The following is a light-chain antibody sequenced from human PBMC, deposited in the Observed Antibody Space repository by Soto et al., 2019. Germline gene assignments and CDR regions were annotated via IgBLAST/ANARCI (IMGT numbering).Light chain of an antibody. V-gene: IGKV3-20*01. CDR1: QSVSNNY. CDR3: QQYHNWPIT. Sequence: EFVLTQSPGTLSLSPGERATLSCRASQSVSNNYLAWYQQKPGQAPRLLIYGASSRATGIPDRFSGSGSGTDFILTISRLEPEDFAVYYCQQYHNWPITFGQGTRLEI. CDR2: GAS. J-gene: IGKJ5*01.